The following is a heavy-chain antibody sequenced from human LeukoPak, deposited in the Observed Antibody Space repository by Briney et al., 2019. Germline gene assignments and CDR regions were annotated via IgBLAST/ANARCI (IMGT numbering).Heavy chain of an antibody. CDR2: IYYSGST. Sequence: SETLSLTCTVSGGSTSSSSYYWGWIRQPPGKGLEWIGSIYYSGSTYYNPSLKSRVTISVDTSKNQFSLKLSSVTAADTAVYYCASAQGGYYYYMDVWGKGTTVTISS. D-gene: IGHD3-16*01. J-gene: IGHJ6*03. CDR1: GGSTSSSSYY. CDR3: ASAQGGYYYYMDV. V-gene: IGHV4-39*07.